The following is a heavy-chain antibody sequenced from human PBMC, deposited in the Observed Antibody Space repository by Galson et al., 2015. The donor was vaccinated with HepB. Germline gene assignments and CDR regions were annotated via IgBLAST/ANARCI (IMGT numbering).Heavy chain of an antibody. CDR1: GFTFSSYG. J-gene: IGHJ4*02. D-gene: IGHD3-9*01. CDR2: VWYDGTNK. CDR3: ARGRDHILTGFDY. Sequence: SLRLSCAASGFTFSSYGMHWVRQAPGKGLEWVAVVWYDGTNKYYADSVKGRFTISRDNSKNTLYLQMNSLRAEDTAVYYCARGRDHILTGFDYWGQGALVTVSS. V-gene: IGHV3-33*01.